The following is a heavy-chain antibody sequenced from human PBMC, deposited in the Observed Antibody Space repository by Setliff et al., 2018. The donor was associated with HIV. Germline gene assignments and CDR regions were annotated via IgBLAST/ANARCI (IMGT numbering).Heavy chain of an antibody. CDR2: IYYSGST. Sequence: PSETLSLTCTVSGGSISSYYWSWIRQPPGKGLEWIGYIYYSGSTNYNPSLKSRVTISVDTSKNQFSLKLSSVTAADTAVYYCARDSPGPQDYYYGMDVWGQGTTVTVSS. CDR1: GGSISSYY. CDR3: ARDSPGPQDYYYGMDV. V-gene: IGHV4-59*01. J-gene: IGHJ6*02.